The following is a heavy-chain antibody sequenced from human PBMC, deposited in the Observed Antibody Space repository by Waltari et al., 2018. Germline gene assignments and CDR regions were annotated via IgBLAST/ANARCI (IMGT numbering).Heavy chain of an antibody. CDR3: ARHAADSSGYFYGFDS. V-gene: IGHV4-59*08. D-gene: IGHD3-22*01. Sequence: QVQLQESGPGLVKPSETLSLTCTVSGGSVSTYYWSWIRQPPGKVLECLGFIYHSGGSDYNPYLKRRVTMSVDTSKNQLSLKLSSVTAADTAVFYCARHAADSSGYFYGFDSWGQGTLVTVSS. CDR2: IYHSGGS. CDR1: GGSVSTYY. J-gene: IGHJ5*01.